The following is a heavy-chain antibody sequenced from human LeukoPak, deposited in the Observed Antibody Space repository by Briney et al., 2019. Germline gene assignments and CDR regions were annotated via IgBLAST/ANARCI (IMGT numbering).Heavy chain of an antibody. CDR2: ISSSSSYI. V-gene: IGHV3-21*01. Sequence: GGSLRLSCAASGFTLSSYNMNWVRQAPGKGLEWVSSISSSSSYIYYADSVKGRFTISRDNAKNSLYLQMNSLRAEDTAVYYCARGIEYSSSLYYFDYWGQGTLVTVSS. J-gene: IGHJ4*02. CDR1: GFTLSSYN. CDR3: ARGIEYSSSLYYFDY. D-gene: IGHD6-6*01.